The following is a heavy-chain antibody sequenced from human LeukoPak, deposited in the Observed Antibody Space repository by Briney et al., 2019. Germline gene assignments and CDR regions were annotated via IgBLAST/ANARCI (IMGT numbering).Heavy chain of an antibody. Sequence: ASVKVSCKASGYTFTSYGISWVRQAPGQGLEWMGWISAYNGNTNYAQKLQGRVTMTTDTSTSTAYMELRSLRSDDTAVYYCARLRNYDFWSGDDFDYRGQGTLVTVSS. V-gene: IGHV1-18*01. J-gene: IGHJ4*02. CDR3: ARLRNYDFWSGDDFDY. CDR2: ISAYNGNT. D-gene: IGHD3-3*01. CDR1: GYTFTSYG.